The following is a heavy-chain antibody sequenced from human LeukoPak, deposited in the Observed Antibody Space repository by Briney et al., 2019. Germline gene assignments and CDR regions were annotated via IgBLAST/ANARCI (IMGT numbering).Heavy chain of an antibody. V-gene: IGHV4-4*07. D-gene: IGHD3-3*01. CDR2: IYTSGST. J-gene: IGHJ4*02. CDR1: GGSISSYY. CDR3: ARTDYDFWSGYPSPYFDY. Sequence: SQTLSLTCTVSGGSISSYYWSWIRQPAGKGLEWIGHIYTSGSTNYNPSLKSRVTMSVDTSKNQFSLKLSSVTAADTAVYYCARTDYDFWSGYPSPYFDYWGQGTLVTVSS.